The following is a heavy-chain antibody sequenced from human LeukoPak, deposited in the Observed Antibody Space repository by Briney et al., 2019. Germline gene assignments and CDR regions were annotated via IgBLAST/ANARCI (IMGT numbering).Heavy chain of an antibody. Sequence: SVKVSCKASGGTFSSYAISWVRQAPGQGLEWMGRIIPILGIANYAQKFQGRVTITADKSTSTAYMELSSLRSEDTAVYYCARGRLRLGESSGSRAFDIWGQGTMVTVSS. CDR3: ARGRLRLGESSGSRAFDI. D-gene: IGHD3-16*01. V-gene: IGHV1-69*04. CDR1: GGTFSSYA. J-gene: IGHJ3*02. CDR2: IIPILGIA.